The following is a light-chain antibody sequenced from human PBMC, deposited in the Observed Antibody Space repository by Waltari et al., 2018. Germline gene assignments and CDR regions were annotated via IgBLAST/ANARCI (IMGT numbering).Light chain of an antibody. CDR3: SAWDDSLNGVV. CDR1: SSNIGSNP. V-gene: IGLV1-44*01. CDR2: TNN. J-gene: IGLJ2*01. Sequence: QSVLTQPPSASGTPGQRVAISCSGSSSNIGSNPVNWYQQLPATAPKPLIYTNNHRPSGVPDRFSGSKSGTSASLAISGLQSEDEANYYCSAWDDSLNGVVFGGGTKLTVL.